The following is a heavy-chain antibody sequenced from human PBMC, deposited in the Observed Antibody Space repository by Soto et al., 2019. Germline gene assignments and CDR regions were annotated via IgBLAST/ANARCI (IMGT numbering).Heavy chain of an antibody. CDR1: GYTLTELS. Sequence: ASVKVSCKVSGYTLTELSMHWVRQAPGKGLEWMGGFDPEDGETIYAQKFQGRVTMTEDTSTDTAYMELSSLRSEDTAVYYCATDQQAGILRSKNKYYYYYGMDVWGQGTTVTVSS. V-gene: IGHV1-24*01. D-gene: IGHD3-9*01. J-gene: IGHJ6*02. CDR2: FDPEDGET. CDR3: ATDQQAGILRSKNKYYYYYGMDV.